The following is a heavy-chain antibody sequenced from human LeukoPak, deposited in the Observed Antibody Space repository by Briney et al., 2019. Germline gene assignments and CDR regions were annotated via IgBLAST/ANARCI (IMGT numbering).Heavy chain of an antibody. V-gene: IGHV3-66*01. CDR1: GFTVSSNY. CDR3: ARSLCGDCFYFDY. CDR2: IYSGGST. Sequence: GGSLRLSCAASGFTVSSNYMSWVRQAPGKGLGWVSVIYSGGSTYYADSVKGRFTISRDNSKNTLYLQMNSLRAEDTAVYYCARSLCGDCFYFDYWGQGTLVTVSS. D-gene: IGHD2-21*02. J-gene: IGHJ4*02.